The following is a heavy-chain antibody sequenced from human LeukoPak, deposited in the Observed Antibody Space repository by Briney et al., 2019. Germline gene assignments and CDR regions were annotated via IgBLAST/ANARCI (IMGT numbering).Heavy chain of an antibody. CDR1: GYTFTSYY. J-gene: IGHJ6*02. CDR2: INPSGGST. V-gene: IGHV1-46*01. CDR3: ARGVGGYDFYYYYGMDV. Sequence: ASVKVSCKASGYTFTSYYMHWVRQAPGQGLEWMGIINPSGGSTTYAQKFQGRVTMTRNTSISTAYMELSSLRSEDTAVYYCARGVGGYDFYYYYGMDVWGQGTAVTVSS. D-gene: IGHD5-12*01.